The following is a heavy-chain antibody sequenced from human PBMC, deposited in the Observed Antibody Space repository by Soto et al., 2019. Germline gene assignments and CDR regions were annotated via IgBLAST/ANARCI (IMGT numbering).Heavy chain of an antibody. CDR1: SGSISGYY. Sequence: QVHLQESGPGLVKPSETLSLTCTVSSGSISGYYWSWIRQPPGKGLECIGYISYIGNTHYNPSLMRRVTISIDTSKNQFYLKVTSVTAEDTAVYYCARFEFGDYRGLDYWGQGTLVTVSS. CDR2: ISYIGNT. D-gene: IGHD4-17*01. V-gene: IGHV4-59*08. CDR3: ARFEFGDYRGLDY. J-gene: IGHJ4*02.